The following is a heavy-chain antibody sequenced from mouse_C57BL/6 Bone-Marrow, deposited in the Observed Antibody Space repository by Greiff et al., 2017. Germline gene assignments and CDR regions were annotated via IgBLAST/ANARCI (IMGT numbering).Heavy chain of an antibody. D-gene: IGHD1-1*01. CDR2: ISSGGSYT. Sequence: EVQGVESGGDLVKPGGSLKLSCAASGFTFSSYGMSWVRQTPDKRLEWVATISSGGSYTYYPDSVKGRFTISRDNAKNTLYLQLSSLKSEDTAMYYCARLGSSYGRYFDVWGTGTTVTVSS. CDR3: ARLGSSYGRYFDV. CDR1: GFTFSSYG. J-gene: IGHJ1*03. V-gene: IGHV5-6*01.